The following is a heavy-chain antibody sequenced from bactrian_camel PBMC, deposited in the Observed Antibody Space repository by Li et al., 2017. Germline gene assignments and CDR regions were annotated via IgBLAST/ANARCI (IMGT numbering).Heavy chain of an antibody. D-gene: IGHD5*01. J-gene: IGHJ4*01. Sequence: VQLVESGGGLVQPGGSLRLSCAASGFRFSTRYMMWVRQAPGKGPEWVSSMHPGGTGALYAYYADSLKGRFTLSRDNAKNTLSLQMNSLKPEDTAMYYCAADTAPTCWGLDPYFWGQGTQVTVS. CDR2: MHPGGTGALYA. V-gene: IGHV3-2*01. CDR1: GFRFSTRY. CDR3: AADTAPTCWGLDPYF.